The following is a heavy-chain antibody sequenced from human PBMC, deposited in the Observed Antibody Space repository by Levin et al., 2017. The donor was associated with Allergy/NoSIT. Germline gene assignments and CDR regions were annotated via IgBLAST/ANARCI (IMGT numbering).Heavy chain of an antibody. V-gene: IGHV3-23*01. Sequence: GESLKISCAASGFTFSSYAMSWVRQAPGKGLEWVSAISGSGGSTYYADSVKGRFTISRDNSKNTLYLQMNSLRAEDTAVYYCAKDPRSISLATHFQHWGQGTLVTVSS. CDR1: GFTFSSYA. J-gene: IGHJ1*01. CDR3: AKDPRSISLATHFQH. CDR2: ISGSGGST. D-gene: IGHD6-13*01.